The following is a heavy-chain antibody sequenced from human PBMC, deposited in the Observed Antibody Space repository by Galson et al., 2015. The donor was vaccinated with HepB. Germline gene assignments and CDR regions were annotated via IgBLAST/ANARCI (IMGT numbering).Heavy chain of an antibody. CDR3: ARDKRRITIFGVVILDAFDI. J-gene: IGHJ3*02. D-gene: IGHD3-3*01. Sequence: SVKVSCKASGYTFTSYYMHWVRQAPGQGLEWMGIINPSGGSTSYAQKFQGRVTMTRDTSTSTVYMELSSLRSEDTAVYYCARDKRRITIFGVVILDAFDIWGQGTMVTVSS. V-gene: IGHV1-46*01. CDR1: GYTFTSYY. CDR2: INPSGGST.